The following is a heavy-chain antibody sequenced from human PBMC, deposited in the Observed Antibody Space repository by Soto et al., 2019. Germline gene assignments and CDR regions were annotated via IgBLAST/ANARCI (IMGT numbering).Heavy chain of an antibody. J-gene: IGHJ6*03. CDR3: AKASMVRGVIPVYYYYMDV. CDR1: GFTLDDYA. CDR2: ISWNSGSI. D-gene: IGHD3-10*01. Sequence: GGSLRLSCAAPGFTLDDYAIHWVRQAPGKGLEWVSGISWNSGSIGYADSVKGRFTISRDNAKNSLYLQMNSLRAEDTALYYCAKASMVRGVIPVYYYYMDVWGKGT. V-gene: IGHV3-9*01.